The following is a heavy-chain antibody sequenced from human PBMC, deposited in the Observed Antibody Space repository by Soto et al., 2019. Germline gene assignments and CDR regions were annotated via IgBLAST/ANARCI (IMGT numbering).Heavy chain of an antibody. CDR2: INHSGST. J-gene: IGHJ3*02. CDR3: ARGLSYRYAFGI. V-gene: IGHV4-34*01. Sequence: TSETLSLTCAVYGGSFSGYYWSWIRQPPGKGLEWIGEINHSGSTNYNPSLKSRVTISVDTSKNQFSLKLSSVTAADTAVYYCARGLSYRYAFGIWGQGTMVTVSS. CDR1: GGSFSGYY. D-gene: IGHD3-16*02.